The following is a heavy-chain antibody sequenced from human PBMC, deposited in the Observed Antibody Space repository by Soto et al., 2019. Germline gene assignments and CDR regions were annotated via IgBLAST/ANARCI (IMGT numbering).Heavy chain of an antibody. Sequence: GASLKVSCKTSGYTYTDLYIHWVAPAPGLGLVWVGWIDPKSGVSRKTQKFQGSLTMTRDTSTNAVYMVLSSLRSDDTAVYYCARDNYGPLFYWG. V-gene: IGHV1-2*02. CDR1: GYTYTDLY. CDR2: IDPKSGVS. D-gene: IGHD3-10*01. CDR3: ARDNYGPLFY. J-gene: IGHJ4*01.